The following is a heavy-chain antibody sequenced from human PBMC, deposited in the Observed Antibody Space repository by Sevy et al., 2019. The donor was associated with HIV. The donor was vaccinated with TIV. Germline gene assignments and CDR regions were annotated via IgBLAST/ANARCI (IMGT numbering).Heavy chain of an antibody. CDR2: ISFSSNYI. CDR1: GFTFNTYT. J-gene: IGHJ3*02. D-gene: IGHD3-10*01. V-gene: IGHV3-21*01. CDR3: ARPYGSGSWEAFDI. Sequence: GGSLRLSCAASGFTFNTYTMNWVRPAPGKGLEWVSSISFSSNYIYYADSEKGRFTISRDNAQNSLYLQMNSLRAEDTAVYYCARPYGSGSWEAFDIWGQGTMVTVSS.